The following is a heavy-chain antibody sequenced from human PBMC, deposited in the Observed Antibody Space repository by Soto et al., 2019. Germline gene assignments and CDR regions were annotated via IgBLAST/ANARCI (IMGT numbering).Heavy chain of an antibody. J-gene: IGHJ4*02. V-gene: IGHV3-74*01. CDR2: INTDGSST. CDR1: GFTFSSFW. CDR3: AKRGVDTFGLSY. Sequence: EVQLVESGGGLVQPGGSLRLSCAVSGFTFSSFWMHWVRQAPGEGLVWVSRINTDGSSTSYADSVKGRFTISRDNAKNIRYLQMNSLRVEDTAMYYCAKRGVDTFGLSYWGQGTLVTVSS. D-gene: IGHD3-10*01.